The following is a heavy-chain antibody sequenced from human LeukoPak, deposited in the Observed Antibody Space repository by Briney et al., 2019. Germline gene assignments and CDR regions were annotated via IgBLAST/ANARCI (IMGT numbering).Heavy chain of an antibody. Sequence: SVKVSCKASGGTFSSYAISWVRQAPGQWLEWMGGTIPIFGTANYAQKFQGRVTITADESTSTAYMELSSLRSEDTAVYYCARPILYYYDSSGQHFDYWGQGTLVTVSS. V-gene: IGHV1-69*13. CDR1: GGTFSSYA. CDR3: ARPILYYYDSSGQHFDY. J-gene: IGHJ4*02. D-gene: IGHD3-22*01. CDR2: TIPIFGTA.